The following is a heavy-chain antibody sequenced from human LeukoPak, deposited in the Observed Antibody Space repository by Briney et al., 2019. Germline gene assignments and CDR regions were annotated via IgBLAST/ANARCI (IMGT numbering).Heavy chain of an antibody. V-gene: IGHV3-15*01. J-gene: IGHJ5*02. D-gene: IGHD4-17*01. CDR1: GFTFSNAW. Sequence: GGSLRLSCAASGFTFSNAWMSWVRRAPGKGLEWVCRIKSKTDGGTTDYAAPVKGRFIISRDDSKNTLYLQMNSLKTEDTAVYYCTPDDYGDTSWGQGTLVTVSS. CDR2: IKSKTDGGTT. CDR3: TPDDYGDTS.